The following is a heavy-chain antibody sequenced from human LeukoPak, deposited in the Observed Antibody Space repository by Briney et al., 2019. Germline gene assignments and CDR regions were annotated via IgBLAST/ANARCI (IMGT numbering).Heavy chain of an antibody. J-gene: IGHJ4*02. CDR3: AREPHSTTVTTLINYYFDY. V-gene: IGHV3-7*01. CDR2: IKQDGSEK. CDR1: GFTFSSYA. D-gene: IGHD4-17*01. Sequence: PGGSLRLSCAASGFTFSSYAMSWVRQAPGKGLEWVANIKQDGSEKYYVDSVKGRFTISRDNAKNSLYLQMNSLRAEDTAVYYCAREPHSTTVTTLINYYFDYWGQGTLVTVSS.